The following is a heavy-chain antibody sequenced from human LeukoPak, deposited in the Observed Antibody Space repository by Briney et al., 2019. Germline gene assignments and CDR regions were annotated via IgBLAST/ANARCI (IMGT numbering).Heavy chain of an antibody. D-gene: IGHD6-13*01. CDR2: IGTGTTNT. Sequence: GSLRLSCEASGFTFSSHAMSWVRQAPGKGLEWVSVIGTGTTNTYYADSVKGRFTISRDNSKNTVYLQMSSLRPEDTAVYYCAKRVAAAGRTYYFDYWGQGTLVIVSS. CDR3: AKRVAAAGRTYYFDY. CDR1: GFTFSSHA. V-gene: IGHV3-23*01. J-gene: IGHJ4*02.